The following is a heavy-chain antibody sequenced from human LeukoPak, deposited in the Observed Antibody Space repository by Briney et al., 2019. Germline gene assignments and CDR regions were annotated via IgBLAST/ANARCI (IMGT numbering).Heavy chain of an antibody. J-gene: IGHJ4*02. D-gene: IGHD3-3*01. Sequence: ASVKVSCKASGYTFTSYYMHWVRQAPGQGLEWMGIINPSGGSTSYAQKFQDRVTMTRNKSTSTVYMELSSLRSGDTAVYYCARVPMYYDFWNGYFYRGQGTLVTVSA. CDR3: ARVPMYYDFWNGYFY. CDR1: GYTFTSYY. CDR2: INPSGGST. V-gene: IGHV1-46*01.